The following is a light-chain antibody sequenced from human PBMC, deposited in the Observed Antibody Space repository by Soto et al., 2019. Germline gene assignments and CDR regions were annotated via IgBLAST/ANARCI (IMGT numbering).Light chain of an antibody. CDR2: KAS. Sequence: DIQMTQSPSTLSASVGDRVTITCRASQSIGNWLAWYQQKPGKAPKLLIYKASSLESGVPSSFSGCGSGTEFTHTISSLQPDDFATYYCQQYRTFGQGTRVEIK. V-gene: IGKV1-5*03. J-gene: IGKJ1*01. CDR3: QQYRT. CDR1: QSIGNW.